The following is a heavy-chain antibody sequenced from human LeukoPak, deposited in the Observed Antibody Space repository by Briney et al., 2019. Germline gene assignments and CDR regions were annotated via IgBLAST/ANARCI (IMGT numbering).Heavy chain of an antibody. J-gene: IGHJ4*02. CDR1: VGSIRDSY. V-gene: IGHV4-59*01. D-gene: IGHD1/OR15-1a*01. CDR3: ARGNKYPGVFDY. Sequence: PSETLSLTCSVSVGSIRDSYWSWIRQPPGKGLEWIGYIYNGGTTSYNPSLKGQVTISVDTSKNQFSLKLYSVTAADTAVYYCARGNKYPGVFDYWGQGTLVTVSS. CDR2: IYNGGTT.